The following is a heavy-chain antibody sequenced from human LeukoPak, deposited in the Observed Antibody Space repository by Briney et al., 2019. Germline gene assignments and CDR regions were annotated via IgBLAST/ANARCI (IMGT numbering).Heavy chain of an antibody. CDR1: GYTFTGYY. Sequence: ASVKVSCRASGYTFTGYYMHWVRQAPGQGLEWMGWINPNSGGTNYAQKFQGRVTMTRDTSINTAYMELSRLRSDDTAVYYCARVGTGSYYYYMDVWGKGTTVTVSS. D-gene: IGHD3/OR15-3a*01. V-gene: IGHV1-2*02. CDR3: ARVGTGSYYYYMDV. J-gene: IGHJ6*03. CDR2: INPNSGGT.